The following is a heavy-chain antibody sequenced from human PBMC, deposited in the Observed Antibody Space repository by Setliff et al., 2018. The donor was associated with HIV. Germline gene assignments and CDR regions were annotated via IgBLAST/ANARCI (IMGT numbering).Heavy chain of an antibody. CDR1: GYSLTSGYY. CDR2: IHDSGRT. CDR3: ARLSGGMVPNY. V-gene: IGHV4-38-2*01. J-gene: IGHJ4*02. D-gene: IGHD3-10*01. Sequence: SETLSLTCGVSGYSLTSGYYWGWIRQPPGKGLEWIGSIHDSGRTYYNPSLKSRVTISVDTSKNQISLRLSSVTAAHTAVYYCARLSGGMVPNYWGQGTLVTVSS.